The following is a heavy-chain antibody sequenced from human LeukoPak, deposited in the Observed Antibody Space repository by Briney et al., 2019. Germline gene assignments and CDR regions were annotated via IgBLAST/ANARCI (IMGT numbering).Heavy chain of an antibody. J-gene: IGHJ4*02. V-gene: IGHV4-59*12. Sequence: SETLSLTCTVSGGSISSYYWSWIRQPPGKGLEWIGYIYYSGSTNYNPSLKSRVTISVDTSKNQFSLKLSSVTAADTAVYYCARDSSGCYWFDYWGQGILVTVSS. CDR2: IYYSGST. CDR1: GGSISSYY. D-gene: IGHD3-22*01. CDR3: ARDSSGCYWFDY.